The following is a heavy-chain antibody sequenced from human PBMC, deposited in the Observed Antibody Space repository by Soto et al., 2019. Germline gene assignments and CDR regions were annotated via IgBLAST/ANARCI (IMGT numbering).Heavy chain of an antibody. CDR1: GDSIRSSSHY. D-gene: IGHD3-16*02. CDR2: FYYGGSP. V-gene: IGHV4-39*02. J-gene: IGHJ4*02. CDR3: AADHKPSSIGRI. Sequence: SETLSLTCTVSGDSIRSSSHYWAWNRQPPGKGLEWIGGFYYGGSPYYNSSLKSRVTMSVDTSKNQFSLNLNSVTAEDTAIYYCAADHKPSSIGRIWGQGTLVTVSS.